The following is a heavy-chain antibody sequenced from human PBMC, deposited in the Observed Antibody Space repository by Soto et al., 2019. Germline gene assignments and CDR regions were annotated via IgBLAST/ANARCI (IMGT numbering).Heavy chain of an antibody. CDR1: GGSISSGGYS. V-gene: IGHV4-30-2*01. CDR3: ARDVGYCSGGSCYNAFDI. J-gene: IGHJ3*02. D-gene: IGHD2-15*01. CDR2: IYHSGST. Sequence: PSETLSLTCAVSGGSISSGGYSWSWIRQPPGKGLEWIGYIYHSGSTYYNPSLKSRVTISVDRSKNQFSLKLSSVTAADTAVYYCARDVGYCSGGSCYNAFDIWGQGTMVTVS.